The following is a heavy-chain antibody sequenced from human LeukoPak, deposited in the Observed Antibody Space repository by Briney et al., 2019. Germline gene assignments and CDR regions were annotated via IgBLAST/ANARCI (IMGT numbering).Heavy chain of an antibody. D-gene: IGHD2-2*01. Sequence: ASVKVSCKASGYTFTGYYMHWVRQAPGQGLEWMGWINPNSGGTNYAQKFQGRVTMTRDTSIGTAYMELSRLRSDDTAVYYCARGEGYCSSTSCYPYDYWGQGTLVTVSS. V-gene: IGHV1-2*02. CDR2: INPNSGGT. CDR3: ARGEGYCSSTSCYPYDY. CDR1: GYTFTGYY. J-gene: IGHJ4*02.